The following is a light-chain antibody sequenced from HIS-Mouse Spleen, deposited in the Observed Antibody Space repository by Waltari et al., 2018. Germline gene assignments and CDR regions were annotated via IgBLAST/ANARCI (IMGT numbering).Light chain of an antibody. J-gene: IGLJ3*02. CDR3: AAWDDSLNGRV. Sequence: QSVLTQPPSASGTPGQRVTIPCSGSSSNIGRNTVNRYQQLPGTAPKLLIHSNNQRPSGVPDRFSGSKSGTSASLAISGLQSEDEADYYCAAWDDSLNGRVFGGGTKLTVL. V-gene: IGLV1-44*01. CDR2: SNN. CDR1: SSNIGRNT.